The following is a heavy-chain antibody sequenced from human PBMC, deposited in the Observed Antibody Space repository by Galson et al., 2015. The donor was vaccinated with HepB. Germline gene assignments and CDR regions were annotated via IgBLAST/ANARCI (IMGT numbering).Heavy chain of an antibody. CDR1: GFTFSNYA. D-gene: IGHD3-22*01. CDR2: ISYDGGNK. Sequence: SLRLSCAASGFTFSNYAIHWVRQAPGKGLEWVAVISYDGGNKYYADSVKGRFTISRDKAKNTLFLQMNSLRAEDTALYYCARDKYVTTIVWYFDLWGRGTLVTVSS. V-gene: IGHV3-30-3*01. J-gene: IGHJ2*01. CDR3: ARDKYVTTIVWYFDL.